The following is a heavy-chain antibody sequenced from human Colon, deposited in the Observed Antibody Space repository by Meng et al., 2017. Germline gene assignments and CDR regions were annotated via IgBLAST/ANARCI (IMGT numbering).Heavy chain of an antibody. D-gene: IGHD2-2*02. J-gene: IGHJ1*01. CDR1: GFTFSSYA. V-gene: IGHV3-30*04. CDR2: ISYDGSNK. CDR3: ARESGGGKYCSSTSCYSAEYFQH. Sequence: GESLKISCAASGFTFSSYAMHWVRQAPGKVLEWVAVISYDGSNKYYADSVKGRFTISRDNSKNTLYLQINSLRAEDTAVYYCARESGGGKYCSSTSCYSAEYFQHWGQGNLVTVSS.